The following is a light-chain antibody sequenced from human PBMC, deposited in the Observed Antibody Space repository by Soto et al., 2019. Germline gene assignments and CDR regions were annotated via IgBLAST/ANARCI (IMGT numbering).Light chain of an antibody. CDR3: QQYHISPRT. CDR1: QSGSSGH. CDR2: GAS. V-gene: IGKV3-20*01. Sequence: EVVLTQSPDTLYLSTRERATLSCRASQSGSSGHLAWYQHKPGQAPRLLIYGASNRAAGISDRFSGSGSGTDFTLTISRLESEDFAVYYCQQYHISPRTFGQGTKVEI. J-gene: IGKJ1*01.